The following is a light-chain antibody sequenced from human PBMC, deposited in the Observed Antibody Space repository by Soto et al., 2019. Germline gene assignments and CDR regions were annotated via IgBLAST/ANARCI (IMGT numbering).Light chain of an antibody. J-gene: IGLJ1*01. CDR3: AAWDDSLNGRV. V-gene: IGLV1-44*01. CDR1: NSNIGSNT. Sequence: VLTQPPSASGTPGQRVTISCSGSNSNIGSNTVNWYQQLPGTAPKLLIYYDNLRPSGVPDRISGSKSGTSASLAISGLQSDDEADYYCAAWDDSLNGRVFGTGTKVTVL. CDR2: YDN.